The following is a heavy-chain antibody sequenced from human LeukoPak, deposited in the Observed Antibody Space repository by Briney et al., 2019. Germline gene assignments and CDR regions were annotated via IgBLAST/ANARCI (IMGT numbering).Heavy chain of an antibody. CDR3: ARGWELLNFDY. J-gene: IGHJ4*02. D-gene: IGHD1-26*01. CDR1: GGSISSYY. V-gene: IGHV4-59*01. Sequence: SETLSLTCTVSGGSISSYYWSWLRQPPGKGLEWIGYIYYSGSTNYNPSLKSRVTISVDTSKNQFSLKLSSVTAADTAVYYCARGWELLNFDYWGQGTLVTVSS. CDR2: IYYSGST.